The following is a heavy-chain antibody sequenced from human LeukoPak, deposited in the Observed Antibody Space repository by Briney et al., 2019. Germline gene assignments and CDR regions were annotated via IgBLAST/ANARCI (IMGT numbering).Heavy chain of an antibody. V-gene: IGHV3-48*01. D-gene: IGHD6-6*01. CDR2: ISSSSSTI. CDR1: GFTFSSYS. Sequence: GGSLRLSCAASGFTFSSYSMNWVRQAPGKGLEWVSYISSSSSTIYYAYSVKGRFTISRDNAKNSLYLQMNSLRAEDTAVYYCARTIEYSSSSGYYYYYYMDVWGKGTTVTVSS. J-gene: IGHJ6*03. CDR3: ARTIEYSSSSGYYYYYYMDV.